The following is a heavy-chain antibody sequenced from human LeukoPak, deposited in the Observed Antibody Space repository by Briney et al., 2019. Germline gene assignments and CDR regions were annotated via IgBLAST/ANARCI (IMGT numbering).Heavy chain of an antibody. Sequence: GGSLRLSCAASGFTFSSYEMNWVRQAPGKGLEWVAVISYDGSNKYYADSVKGRFTISRDNSKNMLYLQMNSLRAEDTAVYYCARVKTMIIVVSLFDYWGQGTLVTVSS. J-gene: IGHJ4*02. CDR2: ISYDGSNK. CDR1: GFTFSSYE. CDR3: ARVKTMIIVVSLFDY. D-gene: IGHD3-22*01. V-gene: IGHV3-30*04.